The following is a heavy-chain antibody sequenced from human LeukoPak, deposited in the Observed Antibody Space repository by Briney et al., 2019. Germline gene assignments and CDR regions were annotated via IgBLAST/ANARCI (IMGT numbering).Heavy chain of an antibody. CDR2: ISGSGGST. CDR1: GFTFSSYA. Sequence: GGSLRLSCAASGFTFSSYAMSWVRQAPGKGLEWVSAISGSGGSTYYADSVKGRFTISRDNSKNTLYLQMNGLRAEDTAVYYCAKRTGFYYYYGMDVWGQGTTVTVSS. D-gene: IGHD2-8*02. J-gene: IGHJ6*02. CDR3: AKRTGFYYYYGMDV. V-gene: IGHV3-23*01.